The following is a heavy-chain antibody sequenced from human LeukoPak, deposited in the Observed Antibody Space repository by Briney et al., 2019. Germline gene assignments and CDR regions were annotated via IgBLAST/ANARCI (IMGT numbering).Heavy chain of an antibody. D-gene: IGHD3-10*01. J-gene: IGHJ4*02. CDR3: ARRFAPGSGSHTPTSDY. CDR1: GFTFSSYS. V-gene: IGHV3-48*01. CDR2: ISSSSSTI. Sequence: GSLRLSCAASGFTFSSYSMNWVRQAPGKGLEWVSYISSSSSTIYYADSVKGRFTSSRDNAKNSLYLQMNSLRAEDTAVYYCARRFAPGSGSHTPTSDYWGQGTLVTVSS.